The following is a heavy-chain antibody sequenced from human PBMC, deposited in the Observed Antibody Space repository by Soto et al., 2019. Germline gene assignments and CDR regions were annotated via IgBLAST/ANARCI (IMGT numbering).Heavy chain of an antibody. CDR2: IWYDGSNK. V-gene: IGHV3-33*01. Sequence: QVQLVESGGGVVQPGRSLRLSCAASGFTFSSYGMHWVRQAPGKGLEWVAVIWYDGSNKYYADSVKGRFTISRDNSKNTLYLQMNSLRAEDTAVYYCARDTISVAGRGLVDYWGQGTLVTGSS. CDR1: GFTFSSYG. J-gene: IGHJ4*02. D-gene: IGHD6-19*01. CDR3: ARDTISVAGRGLVDY.